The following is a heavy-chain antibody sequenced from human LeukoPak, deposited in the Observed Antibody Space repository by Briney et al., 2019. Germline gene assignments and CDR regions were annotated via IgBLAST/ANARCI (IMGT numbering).Heavy chain of an antibody. J-gene: IGHJ6*03. CDR1: GGSISSYY. D-gene: IGHD5-18*01. Sequence: PSETLSLTCTVSGGSISSYYWSWIRQPPGKGLEWIGYIYYSGSTNYNPSLKSRVTISVDTSKNQFSLKLSSVTAADTAVYYCARGDDTAMAAYYYYYMDVWGKGTTVTVSS. V-gene: IGHV4-59*01. CDR2: IYYSGST. CDR3: ARGDDTAMAAYYYYYMDV.